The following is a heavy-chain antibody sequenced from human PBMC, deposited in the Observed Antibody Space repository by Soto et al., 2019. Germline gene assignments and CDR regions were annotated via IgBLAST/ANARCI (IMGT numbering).Heavy chain of an antibody. CDR2: ISYDGSNK. D-gene: IGHD3-22*01. CDR1: GFTFSSYG. J-gene: IGHJ6*02. CDR3: AKDSYYYDSRYGMDV. V-gene: IGHV3-30*18. Sequence: QVQLVESGGGVVQPGRSLRLSCAASGFTFSSYGMHWVRQAPGKGLEWVAVISYDGSNKYYADSVKGRFTISRDNSKNTLYLQMNSLRAEDTAVYYCAKDSYYYDSRYGMDVWGQGTTVTVSS.